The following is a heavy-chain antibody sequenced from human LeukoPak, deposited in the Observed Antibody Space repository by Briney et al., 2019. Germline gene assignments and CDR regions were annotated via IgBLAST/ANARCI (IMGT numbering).Heavy chain of an antibody. CDR2: INPNSGGT. J-gene: IGHJ4*02. CDR3: AKYRTLISVVRGVTFDY. CDR1: GYTVTGYY. D-gene: IGHD3-10*01. Sequence: ASVKVSCKASGYTVTGYYMRWVRQAPGQGLEWMGSINPNSGGTNYAQKFQGRVTMTRDTSISTAYMELSRLRSDDSAVYYCAKYRTLISVVRGVTFDYWGQGTLVTVSS. V-gene: IGHV1-2*02.